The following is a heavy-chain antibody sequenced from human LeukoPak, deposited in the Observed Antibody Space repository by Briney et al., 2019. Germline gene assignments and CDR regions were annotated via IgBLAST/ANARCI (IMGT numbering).Heavy chain of an antibody. V-gene: IGHV3-53*01. J-gene: IGHJ4*02. CDR3: ARVLTGYYFDY. CDR2: VYSDGST. Sequence: GGSLRLSCAASGFIVSSSYMSWVRQAPGKGLEWVSVVYSDGSTFYADSVKGRFAISRDNSKNTLYLQMNSLRAEDTAVYYCARVLTGYYFDYWGQGALVTVSS. CDR1: GFIVSSSY.